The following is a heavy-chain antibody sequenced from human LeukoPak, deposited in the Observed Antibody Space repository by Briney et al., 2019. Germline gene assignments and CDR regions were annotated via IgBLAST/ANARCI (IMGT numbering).Heavy chain of an antibody. CDR2: VNPNSGGT. CDR3: ARVAEGSSNWYGPFTY. CDR1: GYTFTGYY. Sequence: ASVKVSCKASGYTFTGYYIYWVRQAPGQRLEWMGWVNPNSGGTNYAQKFQGRVTLTRDTSISTAYMELNRLISDDAAVYYCARVAEGSSNWYGPFTYWGQGTLVTASS. V-gene: IGHV1-2*02. D-gene: IGHD6-13*01. J-gene: IGHJ4*02.